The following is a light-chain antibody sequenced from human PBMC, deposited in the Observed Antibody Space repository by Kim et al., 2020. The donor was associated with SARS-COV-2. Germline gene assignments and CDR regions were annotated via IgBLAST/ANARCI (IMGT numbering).Light chain of an antibody. Sequence: VKLTCALSSGHSSYAIAWHQQQPEKGPRYLMKLNSDGSHSKGDGIPDRFSGSSSGAERYLTISSLQSEDEADYYCQTWGTGTRGVFGGGTQLTVL. CDR3: QTWGTGTRGV. J-gene: IGLJ3*02. CDR2: LNSDGSH. CDR1: SGHSSYA. V-gene: IGLV4-69*01.